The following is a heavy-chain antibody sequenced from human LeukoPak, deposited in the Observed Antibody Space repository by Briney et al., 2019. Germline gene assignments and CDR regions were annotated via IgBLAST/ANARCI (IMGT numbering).Heavy chain of an antibody. CDR3: AEFNTRDAFEI. CDR2: IKSKSDGVTA. Sequence: GGSLRLXCVASGFTFSYSWMSWVRQAPGKGLEWVGRIKSKSDGVTADYAAVVKARFIISRDDSKDTLYLQMNSLKTEDTGIYYCAEFNTRDAFEIWGQGTMVTVSS. V-gene: IGHV3-15*01. D-gene: IGHD1-26*01. CDR1: GFTFSYSW. J-gene: IGHJ3*02.